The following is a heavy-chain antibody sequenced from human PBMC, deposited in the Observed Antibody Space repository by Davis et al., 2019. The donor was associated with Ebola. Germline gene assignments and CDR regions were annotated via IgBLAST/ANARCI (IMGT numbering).Heavy chain of an antibody. Sequence: MPSETLSLTCTVSGGSISSSSYYWGWIRQPPGKGLEWIGSIYYSGSTYYNPSLKSRVTISVDTSKNQFSLKLSSVTAADTAVYYCARGSRGFGGVIVIPLNDAFDIWGQGTMVTVSS. CDR2: IYYSGST. CDR3: ARGSRGFGGVIVIPLNDAFDI. CDR1: GGSISSSSYY. D-gene: IGHD3-16*02. J-gene: IGHJ3*02. V-gene: IGHV4-39*07.